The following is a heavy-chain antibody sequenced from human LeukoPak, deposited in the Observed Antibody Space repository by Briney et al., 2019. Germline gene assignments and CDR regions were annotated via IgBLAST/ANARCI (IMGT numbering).Heavy chain of an antibody. Sequence: PGGSLRLSCAASGVTFSGSAMHWVRQASGKGLEWVGRIRSKANNYATAYAASVKGRFTISRDDSKNTAYLQMNSLKTEDTAVYYCTSHLSSGYYSPFDYWGQGTLVTVSS. V-gene: IGHV3-73*01. CDR1: GVTFSGSA. CDR3: TSHLSSGYYSPFDY. CDR2: IRSKANNYAT. D-gene: IGHD3-22*01. J-gene: IGHJ4*02.